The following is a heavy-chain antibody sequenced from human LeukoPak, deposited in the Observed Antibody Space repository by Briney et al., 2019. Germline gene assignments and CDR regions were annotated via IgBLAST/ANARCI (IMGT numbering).Heavy chain of an antibody. Sequence: GGSLRLSCVVSGFTFSTYWMHWVRQAPGKGLEWVALMSYDGSDKSYADSVKGRFTISRDNSKSTLYLQMDSLRGDDAAVYYCAKAVGSISWSFDYWGQGTLVTVSS. CDR3: AKAVGSISWSFDY. V-gene: IGHV3-30*18. CDR2: MSYDGSDK. D-gene: IGHD6-13*01. J-gene: IGHJ4*02. CDR1: GFTFSTYW.